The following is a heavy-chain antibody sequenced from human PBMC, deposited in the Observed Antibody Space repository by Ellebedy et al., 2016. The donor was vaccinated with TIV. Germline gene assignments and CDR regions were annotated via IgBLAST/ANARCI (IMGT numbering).Heavy chain of an antibody. Sequence: AASVTVSCKASGGSFSTYAISWVRQAPGQGLDWMGRIMPILRLASYAQNFQGRVTITADKSTSTAYMELSSLRSEDAALYYCATDGGSAEVEPRETLSYWGLGTVVTVSS. V-gene: IGHV1-69*04. CDR3: ATDGGSAEVEPRETLSY. J-gene: IGHJ4*02. CDR1: GGSFSTYA. D-gene: IGHD3-16*01. CDR2: IMPILRLA.